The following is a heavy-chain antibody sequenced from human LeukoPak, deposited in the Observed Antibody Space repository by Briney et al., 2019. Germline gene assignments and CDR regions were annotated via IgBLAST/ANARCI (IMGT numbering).Heavy chain of an antibody. CDR3: ILTVTTWGYYFDY. CDR1: GFIFSSYR. D-gene: IGHD4-17*01. V-gene: IGHV3-15*01. CDR2: IKSKTDGGTT. Sequence: GGSLRLACAASGFIFSSYRMNWVRQAPGKGREWVGRIKSKTDGGTTDYAAPVKGRFTISRDDSKNTLYLQMNSLKTEDTAVYYCILTVTTWGYYFDYWGQGTLVTVSS. J-gene: IGHJ4*02.